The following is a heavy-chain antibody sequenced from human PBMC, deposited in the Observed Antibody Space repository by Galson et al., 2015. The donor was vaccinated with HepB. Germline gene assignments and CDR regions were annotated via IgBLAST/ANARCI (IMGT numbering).Heavy chain of an antibody. CDR1: GFTFSSHA. CDR2: ISTDSLTI. CDR3: ARTPKDGAPVRVADK. J-gene: IGHJ4*02. D-gene: IGHD5-24*01. Sequence: SLRLSCAASGFTFSSHAMNWVRQAAGKGLEWVSAISTDSLTIYYGDSVKGRFTISRDNAKNSLYLQMNSLRAEDTAVYYCARTPKDGAPVRVADKWGQGNLLTGSS. V-gene: IGHV3-48*01.